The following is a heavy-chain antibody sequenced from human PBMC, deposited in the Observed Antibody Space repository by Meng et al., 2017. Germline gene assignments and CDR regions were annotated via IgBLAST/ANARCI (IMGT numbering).Heavy chain of an antibody. D-gene: IGHD3-9*01. CDR2: ISYDGSNK. J-gene: IGHJ4*02. V-gene: IGHV3-30*04. Sequence: GESLKISCAASGFTFSSYAMHWVRQAPGKGLEWVAVISYDGSNKYYADSVKGRFTISRDNSKNTLYLQMNSLRAEDTAVYYCARDPLTYYDILTGYYPTNFDYWGQGTRVTGAS. CDR1: GFTFSSYA. CDR3: ARDPLTYYDILTGYYPTNFDY.